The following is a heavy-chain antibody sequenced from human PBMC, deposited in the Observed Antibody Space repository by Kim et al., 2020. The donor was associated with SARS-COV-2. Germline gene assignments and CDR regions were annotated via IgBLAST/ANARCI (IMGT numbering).Heavy chain of an antibody. Sequence: GGSLRLSCAASGFTFSSYWMSWVRQAPGKGLEWVANIKQDGSEKYYVDSVKGRFTISRDNAKNSLYLQMNSLRAEDTAVYYCARDQGYCSGGSCYGGYYYYGMDVWGQGTTVTVSS. CDR1: GFTFSSYW. V-gene: IGHV3-7*01. CDR3: ARDQGYCSGGSCYGGYYYYGMDV. J-gene: IGHJ6*02. D-gene: IGHD2-15*01. CDR2: IKQDGSEK.